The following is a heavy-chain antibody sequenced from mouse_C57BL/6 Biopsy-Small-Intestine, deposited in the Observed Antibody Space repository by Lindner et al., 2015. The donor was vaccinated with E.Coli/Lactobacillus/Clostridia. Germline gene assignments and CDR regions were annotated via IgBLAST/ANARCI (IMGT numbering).Heavy chain of an antibody. D-gene: IGHD2-12*01. CDR2: ILPGTGST. Sequence: VQLQESGPELMKPGASVKLSCKATGYTFTGYWIEWIKQRPGHGPEWIGEILPGTGSTYYNERFKGKATFTADTSSTTAYMQLSYLTTEDSAIYYCSRRWSSYSMDYWGQGTSVTVSS. CDR1: GYTFTGYW. J-gene: IGHJ4*01. V-gene: IGHV1-9*01. CDR3: SRRWSSYSMDY.